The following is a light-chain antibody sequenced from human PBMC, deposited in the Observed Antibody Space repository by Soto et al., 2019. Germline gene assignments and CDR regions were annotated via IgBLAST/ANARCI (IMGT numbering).Light chain of an antibody. CDR3: QHRGT. V-gene: IGKV1-39*01. J-gene: IGKJ3*01. CDR2: AAS. CDR1: QSISSY. Sequence: DIQMTQSPSSLSASVGDRVTITCRASQSISSYLNWYQQKPGKAPKLLIYAASSLQSGVPSRFNGSGSGTDFTLTISSLQPEDFATYYCQHRGTFGPGTKVDIK.